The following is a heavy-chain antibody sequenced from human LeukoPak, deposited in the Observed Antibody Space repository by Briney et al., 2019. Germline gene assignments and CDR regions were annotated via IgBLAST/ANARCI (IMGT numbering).Heavy chain of an antibody. CDR3: ARLRGAMTPVTSDFDY. CDR1: GGSISGSSYY. CDR2: GFYSGSA. D-gene: IGHD4-17*01. J-gene: IGHJ4*02. V-gene: IGHV4-39*01. Sequence: SETLSLTCTVSGGSISGSSYYWGWIRQPPGKGLEWIGSGFYSGSAYYSPSLKSRVTISVDTSKNQFSLNLSSVTAADTAVYYCARLRGAMTPVTSDFDYWGQGTLVTVSS.